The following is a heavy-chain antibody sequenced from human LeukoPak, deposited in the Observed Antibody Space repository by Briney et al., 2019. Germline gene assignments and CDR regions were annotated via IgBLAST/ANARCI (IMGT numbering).Heavy chain of an antibody. CDR2: IYYSGTT. V-gene: IGHV4-39*01. CDR1: GGSIDSSSYY. Sequence: SETLSLTCTVSGGSIDSSSYYWDWIRQPPGKGLEWLGNIYYSGTTFYTSSLKSRVTISTDMSKNQFSLRLTSVTAADTAVYYCARQRADYFYHYMDVWGKGTTVIVSS. CDR3: ARQRADYFYHYMDV. J-gene: IGHJ6*03.